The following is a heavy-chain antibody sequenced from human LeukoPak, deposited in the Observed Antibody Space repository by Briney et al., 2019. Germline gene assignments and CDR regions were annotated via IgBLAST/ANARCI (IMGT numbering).Heavy chain of an antibody. V-gene: IGHV3-23*01. CDR1: GFTFSTYG. J-gene: IGHJ4*02. D-gene: IGHD4-17*01. CDR2: VTGSAGNT. Sequence: GGTLRLSCAASGFTFSTYGMSWVRQAPGKGLEWVSGVTGSAGNTYYADSVKGRFTISRDNAKNSLFLQMNSLRAEDTAVYYCARARDYGDSPSFDYWGQGTLVTVSS. CDR3: ARARDYGDSPSFDY.